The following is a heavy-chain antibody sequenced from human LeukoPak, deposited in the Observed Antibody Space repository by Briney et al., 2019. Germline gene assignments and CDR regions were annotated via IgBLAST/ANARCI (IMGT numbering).Heavy chain of an antibody. Sequence: SETLSLACTVSGGSISSYYWSWIRQPPGKGLEWIGYIYYSGSTNYNPSLKSRVTISVDTSENQFSLKLSSVTAADTAVYYCARRTRGYSYGWADAFDIWGQGTMVTVSS. CDR2: IYYSGST. CDR1: GGSISSYY. D-gene: IGHD5-18*01. J-gene: IGHJ3*02. V-gene: IGHV4-59*01. CDR3: ARRTRGYSYGWADAFDI.